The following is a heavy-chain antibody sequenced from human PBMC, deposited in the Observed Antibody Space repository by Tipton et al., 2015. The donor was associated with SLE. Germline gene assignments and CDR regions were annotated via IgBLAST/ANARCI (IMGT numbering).Heavy chain of an antibody. Sequence: GSLRLSCVASGFTFSSYEMNWVRQAPGKGLECISYINDNGGAKKYADSVKGRFTISRDNAKNSLFLQMNSLREEDTAVYFCGRKSFFTDRYYYYGMDVWGQGTTVTVSS. D-gene: IGHD3-22*01. CDR1: GFTFSSYE. CDR2: INDNGGAK. J-gene: IGHJ6*02. V-gene: IGHV3-48*03. CDR3: GRKSFFTDRYYYYGMDV.